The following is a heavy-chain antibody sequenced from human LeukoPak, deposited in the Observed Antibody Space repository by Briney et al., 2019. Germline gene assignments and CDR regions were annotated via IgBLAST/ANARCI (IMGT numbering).Heavy chain of an antibody. CDR3: ARLSGSGSIHLDYYYGLDV. Sequence: GVSLRLSCAASGFTFSTYAMSWVRQAPGKGLEWVSDISGSGDATNYAGSVKGRFTISRDNSKKTLYLQMDSLRAEDTAVYFCARLSGSGSIHLDYYYGLDVWGRGTTVTVPS. J-gene: IGHJ6*02. V-gene: IGHV3-23*01. CDR1: GFTFSTYA. D-gene: IGHD1-26*01. CDR2: ISGSGDAT.